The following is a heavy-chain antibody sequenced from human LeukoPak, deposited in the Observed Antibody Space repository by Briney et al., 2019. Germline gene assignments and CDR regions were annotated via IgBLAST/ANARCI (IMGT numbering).Heavy chain of an antibody. CDR1: GFTFDDYA. J-gene: IGHJ4*02. V-gene: IGHV3-43*02. CDR2: ISGDGGST. Sequence: PGGSLRLSCAASGFTFDDYAMHWVRQAPGKGLEWVSLISGDGGSTYYADSVKGRFTISRDNSKNSLYLQMNRLRTEDTALYYCAKDILSKSALYYFDYWGQGTLVTVSS. CDR3: AKDILSKSALYYFDY.